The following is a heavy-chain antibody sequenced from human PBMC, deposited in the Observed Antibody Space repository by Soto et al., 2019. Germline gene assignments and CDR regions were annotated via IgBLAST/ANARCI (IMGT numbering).Heavy chain of an antibody. J-gene: IGHJ4*02. CDR1: GGSFSGYY. CDR3: AITYGDYVMTDY. Sequence: SETLSLTCAVYGGSFSGYYWSWIRQPPGKGLEWIGEINRSGSTNYIPSLKSRVTISVDTSKNQFSLKLSSVTAADTAVYYCAITYGDYVMTDYWGPGTLVTVSS. V-gene: IGHV4-34*01. D-gene: IGHD4-17*01. CDR2: INRSGST.